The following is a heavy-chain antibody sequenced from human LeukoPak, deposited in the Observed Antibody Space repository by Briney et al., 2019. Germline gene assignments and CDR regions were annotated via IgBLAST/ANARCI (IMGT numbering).Heavy chain of an antibody. Sequence: SGTLSLTCTVSGGSVSSGSYYWSWIRQPPGKGLEWIGYIYYSGSTNYNPSLKSRVTISVDTSKNQFSLKLSSVTAADTAVYYCARVLNYDILTGYADYWGQGTLVTVSS. D-gene: IGHD3-9*01. CDR2: IYYSGST. V-gene: IGHV4-61*01. CDR3: ARVLNYDILTGYADY. J-gene: IGHJ4*02. CDR1: GGSVSSGSYY.